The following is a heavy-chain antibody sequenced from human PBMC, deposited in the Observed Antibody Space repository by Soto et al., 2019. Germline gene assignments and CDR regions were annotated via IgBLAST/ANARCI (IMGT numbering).Heavy chain of an antibody. D-gene: IGHD3-9*01. Sequence: GGSLRLSCAASGFTFSSYAMSWVRQAPGKGLEWVSAISGSGGSTYYADTVKGRFTISRDNSKNTLYLQMNSLRAEDTAVYYCAKVLLYDILTGPLWFDPWGQGTLVTVSS. V-gene: IGHV3-23*01. J-gene: IGHJ5*02. CDR3: AKVLLYDILTGPLWFDP. CDR1: GFTFSSYA. CDR2: ISGSGGST.